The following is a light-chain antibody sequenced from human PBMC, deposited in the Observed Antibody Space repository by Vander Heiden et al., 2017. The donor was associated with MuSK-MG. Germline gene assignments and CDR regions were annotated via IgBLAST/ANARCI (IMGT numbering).Light chain of an antibody. CDR1: SSNIGSNT. Sequence: QSMLTQPPSASGTPGPRDTVACSGSSSNIGSNTVTWYQQLPVTAPKLLIYSDNQRPSVVPARFSGSKSGTSASLATSGLQAEDDADYYCAAADDSLNGVVFGGGTKLTVL. CDR3: AAADDSLNGVV. CDR2: SDN. J-gene: IGLJ2*01. V-gene: IGLV1-44*01.